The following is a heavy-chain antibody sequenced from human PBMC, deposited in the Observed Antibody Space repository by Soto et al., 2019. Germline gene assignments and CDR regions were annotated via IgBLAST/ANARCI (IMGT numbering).Heavy chain of an antibody. V-gene: IGHV1-2*02. CDR1: GYTFTGYY. CDR2: INPNSGGT. Sequence: ASVKVSCKASGYTFTGYYMHWVRQAPGQGLEWMGWINPNSGGTNYAQKFQGRVTMTEDTSTDTAYMELSSLRSEDTAVYYCATHPNWNDGGRFDYWGQGTLVTVS. CDR3: ATHPNWNDGGRFDY. J-gene: IGHJ4*02. D-gene: IGHD1-1*01.